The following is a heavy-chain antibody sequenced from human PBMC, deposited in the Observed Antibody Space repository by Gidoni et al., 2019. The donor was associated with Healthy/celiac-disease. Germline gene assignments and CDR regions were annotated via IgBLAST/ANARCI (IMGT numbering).Heavy chain of an antibody. CDR3: ARGRRDYYGSGFGGGRYNWFDP. Sequence: QVQLQESGPGLVKPSGTLSLTCAVSGGSISSSNWWSWVRQPPGKGLEWIGEINHSGSTNYNPSLKSRVTISVDTSKNQFSLKLSSVTAADTAVYYCARGRRDYYGSGFGGGRYNWFDPWGQGTLVTVSS. CDR2: INHSGST. CDR1: GGSISSSNW. D-gene: IGHD3-10*01. J-gene: IGHJ5*02. V-gene: IGHV4-4*02.